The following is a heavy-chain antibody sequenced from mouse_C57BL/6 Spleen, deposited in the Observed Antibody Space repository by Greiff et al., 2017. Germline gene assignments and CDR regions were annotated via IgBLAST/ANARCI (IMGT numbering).Heavy chain of an antibody. Sequence: LVESGAELVKPGASVKISCKASGYAFSSYWMNWVKQRPGKGLEWIGQIYPGDGDTNYNGKFKGKATLTADKSSSTAYMQLSSLTSEDSAVYFCARSGGYDGYYADAMDDWGQGTSVTVSS. D-gene: IGHD2-3*01. CDR1: GYAFSSYW. J-gene: IGHJ4*01. V-gene: IGHV1-80*01. CDR2: IYPGDGDT. CDR3: ARSGGYDGYYADAMDD.